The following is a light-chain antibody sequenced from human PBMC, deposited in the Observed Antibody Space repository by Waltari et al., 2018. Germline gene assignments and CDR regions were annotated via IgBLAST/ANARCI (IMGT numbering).Light chain of an antibody. J-gene: IGLJ2*01. CDR2: DNN. Sequence: SSELTQDPAVSVAMGQTVRITCHGDRLRSYYASWYQQRPGQAPILVIYDNNNRPSGVPDRVSGASSHNTGSLTITGAQAEDEASYYCHSRDASGVAGSFGGGTKLTVL. CDR3: HSRDASGVAGS. CDR1: RLRSYY. V-gene: IGLV3-19*01.